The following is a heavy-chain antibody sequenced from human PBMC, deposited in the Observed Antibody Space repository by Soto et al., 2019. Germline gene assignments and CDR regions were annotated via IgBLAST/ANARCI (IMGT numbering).Heavy chain of an antibody. D-gene: IGHD2-2*01. J-gene: IGHJ4*02. Sequence: GASVKVSCKASGYTFTSYGISWVRQAPGQGLEWMGWISAYNGNTNYAQKLQGRVTMTTDTSTSTAYMELRSLSSDDTAVYYFARDLGVVPAAMGTDYWGQGTLVTVSS. CDR3: ARDLGVVPAAMGTDY. V-gene: IGHV1-18*01. CDR2: ISAYNGNT. CDR1: GYTFTSYG.